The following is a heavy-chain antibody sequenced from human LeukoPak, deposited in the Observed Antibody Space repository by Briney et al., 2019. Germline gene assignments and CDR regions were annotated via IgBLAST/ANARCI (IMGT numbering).Heavy chain of an antibody. CDR1: GGSMSDHY. CDR3: ARHLRRDYPDSGSSQYFPYIDV. CDR2: IYATGST. Sequence: SGTLSLTCAVSGGSMSDHYWSWIRQPPGMTLEWIGYIYATGSTNYNPSLKSRVTISVDTSKNHFSLRLIAMTPADTAIYSCARHLRRDYPDSGSSQYFPYIDVWGKGTTVTVSS. V-gene: IGHV4-4*09. D-gene: IGHD3-10*01. J-gene: IGHJ6*03.